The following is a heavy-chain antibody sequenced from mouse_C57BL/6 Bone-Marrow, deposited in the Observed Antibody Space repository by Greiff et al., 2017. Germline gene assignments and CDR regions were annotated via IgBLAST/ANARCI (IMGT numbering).Heavy chain of an antibody. J-gene: IGHJ2*01. D-gene: IGHD1-1*01. CDR3: TLPQFITRDY. CDR2: IDPEDGDT. CDR1: GFNIKDYY. V-gene: IGHV14-1*01. Sequence: EVQLQQSGAELVRPGASVKLSCTASGFNIKDYYMHWVKQRPEQGLEWIGRIDPEDGDTEYAPKFQGKATMTAATSSNPAYLQISSLTSEDTAVYYCTLPQFITRDYWGQGTTLTVSS.